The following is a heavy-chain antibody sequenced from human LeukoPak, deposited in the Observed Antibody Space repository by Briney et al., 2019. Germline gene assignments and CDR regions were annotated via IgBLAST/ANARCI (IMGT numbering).Heavy chain of an antibody. CDR3: ARVRLPLGYCSSTSCYTWFDP. CDR2: INPNSGGT. D-gene: IGHD2-2*02. Sequence: ASVKVSCKASGYTFTGYYIHWVRQAPGQGLEWMGWINPNSGGTNYAQKFQGRVTMTKDTSICTAYMELSRLRSDDTAVYYCARVRLPLGYCSSTSCYTWFDPWGQGTLVTVSS. CDR1: GYTFTGYY. V-gene: IGHV1-2*02. J-gene: IGHJ5*02.